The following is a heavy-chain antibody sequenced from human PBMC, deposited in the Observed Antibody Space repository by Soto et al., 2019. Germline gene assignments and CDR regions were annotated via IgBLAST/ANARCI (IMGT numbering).Heavy chain of an antibody. D-gene: IGHD6-13*01. V-gene: IGHV3-23*01. CDR3: AKVDSSSWYEIPNWFDP. CDR1: GFTFSSYA. Sequence: GSLRLSCAASGFTFSSYAMSWVRQAPGKGLEWVSAISGSGGSTYYADSVKGRFTISRDNSKNTLYLQMNSLRAEDTAVYYCAKVDSSSWYEIPNWFDPWGQGTLVTVSS. J-gene: IGHJ5*02. CDR2: ISGSGGST.